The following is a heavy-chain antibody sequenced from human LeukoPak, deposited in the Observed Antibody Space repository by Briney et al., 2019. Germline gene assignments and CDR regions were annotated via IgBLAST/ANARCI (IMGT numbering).Heavy chain of an antibody. V-gene: IGHV3-23*01. Sequence: PGGSLRLSCAASGFTFSSYAMSWVRQAPGKGLEWVSAISGGSGSTYYADSVKGRFTISTDNSKSTLFLQMNSLRAEDTAVYYCAKAARNRRIYDVFDKWGQGTLVTVSP. CDR1: GFTFSSYA. J-gene: IGHJ4*02. CDR3: AKAARNRRIYDVFDK. D-gene: IGHD3-3*01. CDR2: ISGGSGST.